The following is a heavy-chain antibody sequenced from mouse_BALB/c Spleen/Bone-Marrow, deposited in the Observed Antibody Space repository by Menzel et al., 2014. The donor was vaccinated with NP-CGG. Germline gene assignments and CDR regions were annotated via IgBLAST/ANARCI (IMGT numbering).Heavy chain of an antibody. CDR2: ISGGGNYT. CDR1: GFTFSSNG. V-gene: IGHV5-9-2*01. Sequence: EVKLVESGGGLVKPGGSLKLSCAASGFTFSSNGMSWVRQTPEKRLEWVATISGGGNYTYYPDSVKGRFTISRDNAKNNLYLQMSSLRSEDTALYYCARNYYGYDGYFDYWGQGTTLPVTS. J-gene: IGHJ2*01. CDR3: ARNYYGYDGYFDY. D-gene: IGHD2-2*01.